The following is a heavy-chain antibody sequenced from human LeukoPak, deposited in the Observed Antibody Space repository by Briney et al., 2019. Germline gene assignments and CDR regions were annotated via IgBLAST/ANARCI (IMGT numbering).Heavy chain of an antibody. V-gene: IGHV3-7*05. CDR3: ARDTGPRRPDC. D-gene: IGHD4-17*01. CDR1: GFTFSSYW. CDR2: IKQDGSEK. J-gene: IGHJ4*02. Sequence: GGSLRLSCAASGFTFSSYWMSWVRQAPGKGLEWVANIKQDGSEKYYVDSVKGRFTISRDNAKNSLYLQMNSLRADDTAVYYCARDTGPRRPDCWGQGTLVTVSS.